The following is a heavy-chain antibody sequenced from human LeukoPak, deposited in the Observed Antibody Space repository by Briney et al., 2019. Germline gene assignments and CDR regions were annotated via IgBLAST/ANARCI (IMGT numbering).Heavy chain of an antibody. CDR2: INTNTGNP. Sequence: ASVKVSCKASGYTFTGYAMNWVRQAPGRGLEWMGWINTNTGNPTYAQGFTGRFVFSLDTSVSTAYLQINSLEAEDTAVYYCARWGDYDNSGMDYWGQGTLVTVSS. CDR1: GYTFTGYA. J-gene: IGHJ4*02. V-gene: IGHV7-4-1*02. CDR3: ARWGDYDNSGMDY. D-gene: IGHD3-22*01.